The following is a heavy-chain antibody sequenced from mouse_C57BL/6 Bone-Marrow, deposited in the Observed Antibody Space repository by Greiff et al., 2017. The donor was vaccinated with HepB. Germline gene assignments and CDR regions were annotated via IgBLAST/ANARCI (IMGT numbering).Heavy chain of an antibody. CDR2: IYPRSGNT. CDR1: GYTFTSYG. D-gene: IGHD1-1*01. Sequence: QVQLQQSGAELARPGASVKLSCKASGYTFTSYGISWVKQRTGQGLEWIGGIYPRSGNTYYNEKFKGKATLTADKSSSTAYMGLRSLTSEDSAVYFCARSSTTVVAPCAMDYCGQGTSVTVSA. J-gene: IGHJ4*01. V-gene: IGHV1-81*01. CDR3: ARSSTTVVAPCAMDY.